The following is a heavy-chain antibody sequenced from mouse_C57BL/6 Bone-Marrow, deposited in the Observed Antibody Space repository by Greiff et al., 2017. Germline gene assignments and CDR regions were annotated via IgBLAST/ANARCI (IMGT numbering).Heavy chain of an antibody. Sequence: QVQLQQSGPELVKPGASVKLSCKASGYTFTSYDIHWVKQRPGQGLEWIGWIYPRDGSTKYNEKFKGKATLTVDTSSSTAYMELYSLTSEDSAVYFGARLEFDGSSGDWYFDVWGTGTTVTVSS. CDR2: IYPRDGST. CDR1: GYTFTSYD. D-gene: IGHD1-1*01. CDR3: ARLEFDGSSGDWYFDV. V-gene: IGHV1-85*01. J-gene: IGHJ1*03.